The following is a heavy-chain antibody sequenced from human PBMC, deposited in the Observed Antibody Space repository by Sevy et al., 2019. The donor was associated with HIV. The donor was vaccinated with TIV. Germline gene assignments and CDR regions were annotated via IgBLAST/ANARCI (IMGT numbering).Heavy chain of an antibody. CDR2: LSASGGST. D-gene: IGHD5-12*01. CDR1: GFTFRSYP. J-gene: IGHJ4*02. CDR3: AKEEYSGYDFGY. V-gene: IGHV3-23*01. Sequence: GGSLRLSCAAYGFTFRSYPMSWVRQGPGMGLEWVSTLSASGGSTYYADSVKGRFTISRDNSKNTVELQMNSLRAEDTAVYYCAKEEYSGYDFGYWGQGTLVTVSS.